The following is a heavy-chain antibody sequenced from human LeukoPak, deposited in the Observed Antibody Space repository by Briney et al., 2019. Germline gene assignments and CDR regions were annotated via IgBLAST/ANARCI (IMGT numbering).Heavy chain of an antibody. CDR1: GGSISNYY. Sequence: SETLSLTCTVSGGSISNYYWSWLRQPPGKGLEWIGYIYFSGTTNINPSLKSRVTISVDMSKNQFSLKLSSVTAADTAVYYCAREDPQTTVPEGLDIWGQGTTVTVSS. CDR3: AREDPQTTVPEGLDI. V-gene: IGHV4-59*01. CDR2: IYFSGTT. J-gene: IGHJ6*02. D-gene: IGHD4-17*01.